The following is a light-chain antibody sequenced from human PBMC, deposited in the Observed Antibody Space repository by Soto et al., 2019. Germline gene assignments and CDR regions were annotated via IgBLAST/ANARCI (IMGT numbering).Light chain of an antibody. CDR2: GAF. Sequence: EILITQSPATLSLSPFQIATLSCMASQSVSRNLSWYQQKPGQAPRLLIYGAFTRATGIPARFSGSGSGTDFTLTISSLEPEDFALYYCQQYGSSPLTFGGGTKVDIK. V-gene: IGKV3-15*01. J-gene: IGKJ4*01. CDR1: QSVSRN. CDR3: QQYGSSPLT.